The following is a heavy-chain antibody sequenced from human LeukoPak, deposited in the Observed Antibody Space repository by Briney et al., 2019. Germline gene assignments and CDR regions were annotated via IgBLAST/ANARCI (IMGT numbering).Heavy chain of an antibody. CDR3: AREKSLDCSGGSCETALFDY. Sequence: ASVKVSCKASGYTFTSYYMHWVRQAPGQGLEWMGIINPSGGSTSYAQKFQGRVTITRDTSTSTVYMQLSSLRSAYTAVYYCAREKSLDCSGGSCETALFDYWGQGTLVTVPS. V-gene: IGHV1-46*01. J-gene: IGHJ4*02. D-gene: IGHD2-15*01. CDR2: INPSGGST. CDR1: GYTFTSYY.